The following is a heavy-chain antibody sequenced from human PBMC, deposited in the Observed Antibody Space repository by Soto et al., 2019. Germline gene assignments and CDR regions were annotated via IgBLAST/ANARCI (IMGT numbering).Heavy chain of an antibody. CDR3: ARDDRYYFDSSAYYPSYFDY. D-gene: IGHD3-22*01. CDR2: ISAYNGNT. J-gene: IGHJ4*02. CDR1: GYTFTAYG. V-gene: IGHV1-18*01. Sequence: ASVKVSCKASGYTFTAYGISWVRQAPGRGLEWMGWISAYNGNTNYAQNLQGRVTMTTDTSTSTAYMELRSLISDDTAVYYCARDDRYYFDSSAYYPSYFDYWGQGTLVTVSS.